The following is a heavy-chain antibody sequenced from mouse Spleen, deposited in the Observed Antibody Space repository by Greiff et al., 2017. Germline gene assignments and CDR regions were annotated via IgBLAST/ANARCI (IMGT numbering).Heavy chain of an antibody. V-gene: IGHV1-15*01. D-gene: IGHD1-1*01. CDR2: IDPETGGT. J-gene: IGHJ2*01. Sequence: VQLQQSGAELVRPGASVTLSCKASGYTFTDYEMHWVKQTPVHGLEWIGAIDPETGGTAYNQKFKGKAILTADKSSSTAYMELRSLTSEDSAVYYCAREERDYYYGEGFDYWGQGTTLTVSS. CDR3: AREERDYYYGEGFDY. CDR1: GYTFTDYE.